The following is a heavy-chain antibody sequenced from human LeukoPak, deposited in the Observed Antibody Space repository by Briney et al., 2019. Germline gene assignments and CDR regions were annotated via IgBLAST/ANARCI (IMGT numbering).Heavy chain of an antibody. D-gene: IGHD2/OR15-2a*01. CDR1: GLTFSSYA. Sequence: PGGSLRLSCAASGLTFSSYAMHWVRQAPGKGLEWVAVISYDGSNKYYADSVKGRFTISRDNSKNTLYLQMNSLRAEDTAVYYCARDYLGFDPWGQGTLVTVSS. V-gene: IGHV3-30*04. J-gene: IGHJ5*02. CDR3: ARDYLGFDP. CDR2: ISYDGSNK.